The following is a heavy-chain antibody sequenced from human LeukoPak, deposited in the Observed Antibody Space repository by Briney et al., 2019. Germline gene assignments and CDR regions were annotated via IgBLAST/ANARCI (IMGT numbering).Heavy chain of an antibody. J-gene: IGHJ6*02. CDR2: IYYRGST. V-gene: IGHV4-39*01. D-gene: IGHD3-9*01. CDR3: ARQSDFDWHHPFPYYYYGMDV. Sequence: SETLSLTCTVSGGSISSSSYYWGWIRQPPGKGLEWIGSIYYRGSTYYNPSLKSRVTISVDTSKNQFSLKLSSVTAADTAVYYCARQSDFDWHHPFPYYYYGMDVWGQGTTVTVSS. CDR1: GGSISSSSYY.